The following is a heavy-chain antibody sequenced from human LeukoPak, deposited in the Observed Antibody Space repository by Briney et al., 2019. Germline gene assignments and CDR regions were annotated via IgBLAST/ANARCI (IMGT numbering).Heavy chain of an antibody. CDR3: ARDRRWDAFDI. D-gene: IGHD4-23*01. V-gene: IGHV4-39*07. CDR2: IYYSGST. CDR1: GGSISSSSYY. Sequence: KPSETLSHTCTVSGGSISSSSYYWGWIRQPPGKGLEWIGSIYYSGSTYYNPSLKSRVTISVDTSKNQFSLKLSSVTAADTAVYYCARDRRWDAFDIWGQGTMVTVSS. J-gene: IGHJ3*02.